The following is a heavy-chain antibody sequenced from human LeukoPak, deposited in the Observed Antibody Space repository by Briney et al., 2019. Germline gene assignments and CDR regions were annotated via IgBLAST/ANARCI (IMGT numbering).Heavy chain of an antibody. Sequence: SETPSLTCAVYGGSFSGYYWSWIRQPPGKGLEWIGEINHSGSTNYNPSLKSRVTISVDTSKNQFSLKLSSVTAADTAVYYCARFSAFVVGSVPWGQGTLVTVSS. V-gene: IGHV4-34*01. CDR2: INHSGST. D-gene: IGHD3-10*01. J-gene: IGHJ5*02. CDR1: GGSFSGYY. CDR3: ARFSAFVVGSVP.